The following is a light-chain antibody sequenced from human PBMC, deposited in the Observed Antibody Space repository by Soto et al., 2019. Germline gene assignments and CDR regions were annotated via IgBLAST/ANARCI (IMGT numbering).Light chain of an antibody. V-gene: IGLV1-44*01. CDR1: SSNIGGNT. CDR3: APWDDSLNGPV. J-gene: IGLJ3*02. Sequence: QSVVTQPSSASGTPGQRVTISCSGSSSNIGGNTVNWYQHLPGTAPKLLIYSSNQRPSGVPDRFSGSKSGTSASLAISGLQSADEADYYCAPWDDSLNGPVFGGGTQLTVL. CDR2: SSN.